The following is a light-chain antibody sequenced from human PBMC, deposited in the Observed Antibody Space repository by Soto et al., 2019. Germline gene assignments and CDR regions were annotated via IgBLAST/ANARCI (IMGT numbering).Light chain of an antibody. J-gene: IGKJ1*01. CDR3: QQYGSSPLT. CDR1: QSVSSIY. V-gene: IGKV3-20*01. CDR2: GAS. Sequence: EIVLTQSPGTLSLSPGERATVSCRASQSVSSIYLAWYQQKPGQAPRLLIYGASSRATGIPDRFSGSGSGTDFTLTISRLEPEDFAVYYCQQYGSSPLTFGQGTKVDI.